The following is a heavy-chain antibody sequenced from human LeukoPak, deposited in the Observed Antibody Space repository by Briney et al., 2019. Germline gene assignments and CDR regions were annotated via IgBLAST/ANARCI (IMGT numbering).Heavy chain of an antibody. CDR1: GGTFSGYA. V-gene: IGHV1-69*06. CDR2: IIPIFGTA. CDR3: ARVWVRRWDFDP. Sequence: ASVKVSCKASGGTFSGYAISWVRQAPGQGLEWMGGIIPIFGTANYAQKFQGRVTITADKSTGTAYMELSSLRSEDTAVYYCARVWVRRWDFDPWGQGTLVTVSS. D-gene: IGHD4-23*01. J-gene: IGHJ5*02.